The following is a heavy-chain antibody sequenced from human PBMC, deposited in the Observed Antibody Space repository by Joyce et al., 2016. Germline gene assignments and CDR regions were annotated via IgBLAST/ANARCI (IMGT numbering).Heavy chain of an antibody. Sequence: EVQLVESGGGLVKPGGSLRLSCAASGFTFSSYSMSWVRKASGKGLWWVSSLSSSSSYIKYTDSVKGRFTSSRDNAKNSLYLQMNSLRVEDTAVYYCARSSYTNGIFDYWGQGTLVTVSS. J-gene: IGHJ4*02. V-gene: IGHV3-21*01. CDR2: LSSSSSYI. CDR1: GFTFSSYS. D-gene: IGHD2-8*01. CDR3: ARSSYTNGIFDY.